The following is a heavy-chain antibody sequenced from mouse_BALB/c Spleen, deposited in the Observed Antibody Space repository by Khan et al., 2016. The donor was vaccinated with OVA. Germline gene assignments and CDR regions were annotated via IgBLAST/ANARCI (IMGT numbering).Heavy chain of an antibody. CDR1: GYTFTNYW. CDR2: IYPGDGRT. Sequence: VQLKESGTELVKPGASVKLSCKASGYTFTNYWVHWVKQRPGQGLEWIGEIYPGDGRTNNNEKFKSEATLTVDKSSNTAYMQLNSLTSEDSAVYYCARDADVGNYFDYWGQGTILTVSS. D-gene: IGHD4-1*01. CDR3: ARDADVGNYFDY. J-gene: IGHJ2*01. V-gene: IGHV1S81*02.